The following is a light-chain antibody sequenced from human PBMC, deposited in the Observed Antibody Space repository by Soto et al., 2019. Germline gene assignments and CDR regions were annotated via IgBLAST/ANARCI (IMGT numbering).Light chain of an antibody. CDR2: EVS. CDR1: SSDVGGYNY. CDR3: SSYTSSSPLV. V-gene: IGLV2-14*01. Sequence: QSALTQPASVSGSPGQSITISCTGTSSDVGGYNYVSWYQQHPGKAPKLMIYEVSNRPSEVSNRFSGSKSGNAASLTISGLEAEGGADYYCSSYTSSSPLVFGGGTKLTVL. J-gene: IGLJ2*01.